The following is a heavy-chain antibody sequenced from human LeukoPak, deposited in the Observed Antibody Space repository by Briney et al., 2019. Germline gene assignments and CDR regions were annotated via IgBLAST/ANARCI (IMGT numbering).Heavy chain of an antibody. Sequence: PGGSLRLSCAASGFTFSSYAMSWVRQAPGKGLEWVSAISGSGGRTYYADSVKGRFTLSRDNSKNTLFLQMNSLRAEDTAVYYCAKDLAYCGGDCSSGAFDIWGQGTMVTVSS. CDR1: GFTFSSYA. D-gene: IGHD2-21*02. J-gene: IGHJ3*02. CDR3: AKDLAYCGGDCSSGAFDI. CDR2: ISGSGGRT. V-gene: IGHV3-23*01.